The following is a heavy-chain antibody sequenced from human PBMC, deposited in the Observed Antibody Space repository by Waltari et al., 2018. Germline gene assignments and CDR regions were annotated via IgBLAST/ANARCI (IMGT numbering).Heavy chain of an antibody. CDR1: GFAFSTNG. Sequence: EVQLVESGGGLVQPGGSLRLSCAASGFAFSTNGMSWVRQAPGKGLEWLANIKPDGSEKYYVDSVKGRFTISRDNAKNSLSLQMDSLRAEDTAVYYCARDFNWGWFYWGQGALVTVSS. D-gene: IGHD7-27*01. J-gene: IGHJ4*02. V-gene: IGHV3-7*01. CDR2: IKPDGSEK. CDR3: ARDFNWGWFY.